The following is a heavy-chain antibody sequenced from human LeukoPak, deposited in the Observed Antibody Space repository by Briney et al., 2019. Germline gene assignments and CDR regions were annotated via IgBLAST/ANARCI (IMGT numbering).Heavy chain of an antibody. D-gene: IGHD2-15*01. CDR3: ARGYCSGGSCYRSAFDI. J-gene: IGHJ3*02. Sequence: ASVKVSCKASGGTFSSYAISWVRQAPGQGLEWMGWINTNTGNPTYAQGFTGRFVFSLDTSVSTAYLQISSLKAEDTAVYYCARGYCSGGSCYRSAFDIWGQGTMVTVSS. CDR1: GGTFSSYA. V-gene: IGHV7-4-1*02. CDR2: INTNTGNP.